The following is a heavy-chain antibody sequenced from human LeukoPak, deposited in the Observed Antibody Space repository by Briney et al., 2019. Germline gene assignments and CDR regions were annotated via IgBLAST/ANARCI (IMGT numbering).Heavy chain of an antibody. CDR3: ASSMVRGVIIPYFDY. V-gene: IGHV3-21*01. CDR2: ISSSSSYI. CDR1: GFTFSSYS. D-gene: IGHD3-10*01. J-gene: IGHJ4*02. Sequence: GGSLRLSCAASGFTFSSYSMNWVRQAPGKGLEWVSSISSSSSYIYYADSVKGRFTISRDNAKNSLYLQMNSLRAEDTAVYYCASSMVRGVIIPYFDYWGQGTLVTVSS.